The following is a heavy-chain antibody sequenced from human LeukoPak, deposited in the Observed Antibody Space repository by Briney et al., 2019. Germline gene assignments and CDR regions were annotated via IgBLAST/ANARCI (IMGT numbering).Heavy chain of an antibody. CDR1: GYTFTSYG. Sequence: GASVKVSCKASGYTFTSYGISWVRQAPGQGLEWMGWTSAYNGNTNYAQKLQGRITMTTDTSTSTAYMELRSLRSDDTAVYYCARSPPGYSSGWYYDYWGQGTLVTVSS. J-gene: IGHJ4*02. D-gene: IGHD6-19*01. CDR3: ARSPPGYSSGWYYDY. CDR2: TSAYNGNT. V-gene: IGHV1-18*04.